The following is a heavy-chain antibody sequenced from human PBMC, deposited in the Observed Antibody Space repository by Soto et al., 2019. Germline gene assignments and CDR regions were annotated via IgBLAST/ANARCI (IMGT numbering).Heavy chain of an antibody. CDR3: ARGRGSFYLDF. CDR2: IQSDGTIT. Sequence: EVQLVESGGGLVQPGGSLRLSCATSGFTFGNYWMYWVRQAPGKGLVWVSRIQSDGTITTYADSVKGRFTISRDNAKNTLYLQMNSLRAEDTAMYYCARGRGSFYLDFWGQGTLVTVSS. V-gene: IGHV3-74*01. CDR1: GFTFGNYW. J-gene: IGHJ4*02. D-gene: IGHD1-26*01.